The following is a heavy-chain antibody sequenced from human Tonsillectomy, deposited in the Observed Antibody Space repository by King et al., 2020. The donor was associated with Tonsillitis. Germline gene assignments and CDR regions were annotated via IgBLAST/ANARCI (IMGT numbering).Heavy chain of an antibody. D-gene: IGHD3-22*01. CDR2: INAGNGNT. Sequence: QLVQSGAEVKKPGASVKVSCKASGYTFTSYAMHWVRQAPGQRLEWMGWINAGNGNTKYSQKFQGRVTITRDTSASTAYMELSSLRSEDTAVYYCANLYDGSGYYRDYWGQGTLVTVSS. CDR3: ANLYDGSGYYRDY. V-gene: IGHV1-3*01. J-gene: IGHJ4*02. CDR1: GYTFTSYA.